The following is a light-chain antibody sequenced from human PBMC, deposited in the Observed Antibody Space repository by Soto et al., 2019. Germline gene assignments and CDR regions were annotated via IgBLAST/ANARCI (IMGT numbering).Light chain of an antibody. Sequence: ENVLRQSPGTLSLSPGGRATLSWRASQSVSSSYLTWYQQKPGQAPRLLIYGASSRATGVPDRFSGSGSGTDFTLTISRLEPEDFAVYYCQQYGSSPWTFGRGTKVDIK. J-gene: IGKJ1*01. V-gene: IGKV3-20*01. CDR1: QSVSSSY. CDR3: QQYGSSPWT. CDR2: GAS.